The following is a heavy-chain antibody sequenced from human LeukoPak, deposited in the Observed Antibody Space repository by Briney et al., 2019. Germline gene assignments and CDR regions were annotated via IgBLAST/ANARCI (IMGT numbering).Heavy chain of an antibody. V-gene: IGHV3-30*04. CDR2: ISYDGSNK. CDR3: ARDPVPVRGLNGGHFDY. D-gene: IGHD3-10*01. J-gene: IGHJ4*02. CDR1: GFTFSSYA. Sequence: LRLSCAASGFTFSSYAMHWVRQAPGKGLEWVAVISYDGSNKYYADSVKGRFTISRDNSKNMVYLQMNSLRAEDTAVYYCARDPVPVRGLNGGHFDYWGQGTLVTVSS.